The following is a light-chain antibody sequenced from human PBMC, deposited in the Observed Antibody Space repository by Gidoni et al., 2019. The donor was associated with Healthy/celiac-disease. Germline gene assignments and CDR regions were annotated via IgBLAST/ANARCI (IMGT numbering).Light chain of an antibody. CDR1: KLGDKY. J-gene: IGLJ2*01. CDR2: QDD. V-gene: IGLV3-1*01. Sequence: SYELTQPPSVSVSPGQTASITCSGDKLGDKYVCWYQQKPGQSPVLVIYQDDKRPSGIPERFSGSNSGNTATLTISGTQAMDEADFYCQAWDSSTVIFGGGTKLTGL. CDR3: QAWDSSTVI.